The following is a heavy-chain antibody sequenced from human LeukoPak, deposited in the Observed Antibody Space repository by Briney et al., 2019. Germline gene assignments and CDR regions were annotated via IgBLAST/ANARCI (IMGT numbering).Heavy chain of an antibody. J-gene: IGHJ4*02. CDR1: GFTFSSYG. CDR3: AKDRDSSSWYGLDYYFDY. CDR2: ISYDGSNK. D-gene: IGHD6-13*01. V-gene: IGHV3-30*18. Sequence: GGSLRLSCAASGFTFSSYGMHWVRQAPGKGLEWVAVISYDGSNKYYADSVKGRFTISRDNSKNTLYLQMNSLRAEDTAVYYCAKDRDSSSWYGLDYYFDYWGQGTLVTVSS.